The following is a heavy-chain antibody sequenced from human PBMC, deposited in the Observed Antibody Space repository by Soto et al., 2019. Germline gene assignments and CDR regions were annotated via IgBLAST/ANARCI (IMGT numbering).Heavy chain of an antibody. CDR3: ARKEAAMDTDPFDY. CDR2: INAGNGNT. Sequence: QVQLVQSGAEVKKPGASVKVSCKASGYTFTSYAVHWVRQAPGQRLEWLGWINAGNGNTKYSQKFQGRVTISRDTSASTAYMELSSLRSEVTAVYYCARKEAAMDTDPFDYWGQGTLVTVSS. D-gene: IGHD5-18*01. V-gene: IGHV1-3*01. J-gene: IGHJ4*01. CDR1: GYTFTSYA.